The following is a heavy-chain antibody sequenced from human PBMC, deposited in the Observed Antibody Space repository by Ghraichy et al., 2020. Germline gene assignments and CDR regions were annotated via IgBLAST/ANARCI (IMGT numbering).Heavy chain of an antibody. CDR2: MNPNSGNT. D-gene: IGHD3-22*01. V-gene: IGHV1-8*01. J-gene: IGHJ4*02. Sequence: ASVKVSCKASGHTFTNYDINWVRQATGQGLEWMGWMNPNSGNTGYAQKFQGRVTMTRNTSISTAYMELSSLRSEDTAVYYCARGPLGSGYYYVNYWGQGTLVTVSS. CDR3: ARGPLGSGYYYVNY. CDR1: GHTFTNYD.